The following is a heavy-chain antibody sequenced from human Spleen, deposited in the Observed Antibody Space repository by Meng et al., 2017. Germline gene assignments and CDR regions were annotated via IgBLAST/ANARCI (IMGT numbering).Heavy chain of an antibody. J-gene: IGHJ5*02. CDR3: ARAVASSFDP. D-gene: IGHD5-12*01. V-gene: IGHV6-1*01. CDR2: TYYRSKWYN. Sequence: QLHLQQSGPGLVKPSQTLSLTCAISGDSVSSKSAAWNWIRQSPSRGLEWLGRTYYRSKWYNDYALSLKSRVTINPDTSKNQFSLQLSSVTPEDTAVYYCARAVASSFDPWGQGTLVTVSS. CDR1: GDSVSSKSAA.